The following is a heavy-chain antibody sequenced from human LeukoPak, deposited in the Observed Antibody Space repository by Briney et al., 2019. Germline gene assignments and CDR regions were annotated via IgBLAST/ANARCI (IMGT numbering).Heavy chain of an antibody. D-gene: IGHD5-24*01. CDR1: GGSISSSSYS. Sequence: PSETLSLTCTVSGGSISSSSYSWGWIRQPPGKGLEWIGSIYYSGSTYYNPSLKSRVTISVDTSKNQFSLKLSSVTAADTAVYYCARGPIVEMATITFVWFDPWGQGTLVTVSS. CDR3: ARGPIVEMATITFVWFDP. J-gene: IGHJ5*02. CDR2: IYYSGST. V-gene: IGHV4-39*01.